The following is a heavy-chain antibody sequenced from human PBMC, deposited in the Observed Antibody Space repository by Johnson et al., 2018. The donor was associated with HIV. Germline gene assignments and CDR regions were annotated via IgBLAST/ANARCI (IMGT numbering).Heavy chain of an antibody. Sequence: QVQLVESGGGVVQPGRSLRLSCAASGFTFSSYGMAWVRQAPGKGLEWVTVISFAGVKKYYAEYVKGRFTISRDNSKNTLYLQMNSLRAEDTAVYYCAKQLAGHDAFDIWGQGTMVTVSS. V-gene: IGHV3-30*18. CDR3: AKQLAGHDAFDI. CDR2: ISFAGVKK. D-gene: IGHD6-6*01. J-gene: IGHJ3*02. CDR1: GFTFSSYG.